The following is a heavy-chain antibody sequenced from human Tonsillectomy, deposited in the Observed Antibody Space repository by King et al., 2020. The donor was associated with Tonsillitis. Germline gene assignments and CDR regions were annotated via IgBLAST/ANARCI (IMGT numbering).Heavy chain of an antibody. D-gene: IGHD2-8*01. CDR1: GGTFSSYA. Sequence: QLVQSGAEVKKPGSSVKVSCKASGGTFSSYAIIWVRQAPGQGLEWMGGIIPIFGTPNYAQKFRGRVTITADEYTSTAYMELSSLRSEDTAVFYCATKGLHSNYYNGMDVWGQGTTVTVSS. J-gene: IGHJ6*02. CDR3: ATKGLHSNYYNGMDV. V-gene: IGHV1-69*01. CDR2: IIPIFGTP.